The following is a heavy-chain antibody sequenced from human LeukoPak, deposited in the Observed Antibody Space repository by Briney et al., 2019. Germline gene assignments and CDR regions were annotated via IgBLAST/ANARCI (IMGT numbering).Heavy chain of an antibody. J-gene: IGHJ4*02. V-gene: IGHV1-2*02. Sequence: ASVKVSCKASGYTFTGYYMHWVRQAPGQGLEWMGWINPNSGGTNYAQKFQGRVTMTRDTSISTAYMELSRLRSEDTALYYCAMGGYYDSSGYRLWGQGTLVTVSS. CDR1: GYTFTGYY. CDR3: AMGGYYDSSGYRL. D-gene: IGHD3-22*01. CDR2: INPNSGGT.